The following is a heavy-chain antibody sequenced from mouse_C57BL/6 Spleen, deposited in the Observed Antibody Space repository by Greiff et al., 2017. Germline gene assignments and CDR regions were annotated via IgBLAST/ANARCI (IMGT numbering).Heavy chain of an antibody. CDR2: IDPETGGT. V-gene: IGHV1-15*01. Sequence: VKLQQSGAELVRPGASVTLSCKASGYTFTDYEMHWVKQTPVHGLEWIGAIDPETGGTAYNQKFKGKAILTADKSSSTAYMELRSLTSEDSAVYYCTRGRTYWGQGTLVTVSA. J-gene: IGHJ3*01. CDR1: GYTFTDYE. CDR3: TRGRTY.